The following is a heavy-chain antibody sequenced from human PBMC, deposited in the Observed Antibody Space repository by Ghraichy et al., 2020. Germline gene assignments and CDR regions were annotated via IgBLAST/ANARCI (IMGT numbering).Heavy chain of an antibody. CDR2: ISYDGGNK. V-gene: IGHV3-30*18. CDR3: AKDTTRNRIHLWGFFDY. D-gene: IGHD5-18*01. Sequence: GGSLRLSCAASGFTFSSFGMHWVRQAPGKGLEWVAVISYDGGNKYYADSVRGRFTISRDNSKNTLYLQMNSLRAEDTAVYYCAKDTTRNRIHLWGFFDYWGQGTLLTVSS. J-gene: IGHJ4*02. CDR1: GFTFSSFG.